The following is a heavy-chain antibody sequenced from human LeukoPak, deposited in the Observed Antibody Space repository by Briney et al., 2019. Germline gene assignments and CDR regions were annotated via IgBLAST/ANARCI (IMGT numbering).Heavy chain of an antibody. CDR1: GFTSSSYW. J-gene: IGHJ4*02. CDR3: ASSLVEMATMPPDY. D-gene: IGHD5-24*01. CDR2: IKQDGSEK. V-gene: IGHV3-7*01. Sequence: GGSLRLSCAASGFTSSSYWMSWVRQAPGKGLEWVANIKQDGSEKYYVDSVKGRFTVSRDNAKNSLYLQMNSLRAEDTAVYYCASSLVEMATMPPDYWGQGTLVTVSS.